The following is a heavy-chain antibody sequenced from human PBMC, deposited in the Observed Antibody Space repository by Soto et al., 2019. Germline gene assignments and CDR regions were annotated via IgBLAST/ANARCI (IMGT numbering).Heavy chain of an antibody. J-gene: IGHJ4*02. Sequence: QVHLVQSGAEVKKPGASVKDSCKGSGYAFTTYGITWVRQAPGQGLEWMGWISAHNGNTNYAQKLQGRVTVTRDTSTSTAYMELRSMRSDDTAVYYCARGRYGDYWGQAALVTVSS. CDR2: ISAHNGNT. D-gene: IGHD1-1*01. CDR3: ARGRYGDY. CDR1: GYAFTTYG. V-gene: IGHV1-18*01.